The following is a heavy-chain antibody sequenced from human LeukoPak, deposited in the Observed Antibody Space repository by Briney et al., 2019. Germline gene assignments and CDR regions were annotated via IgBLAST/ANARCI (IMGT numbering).Heavy chain of an antibody. V-gene: IGHV3-30*04. D-gene: IGHD2-2*01. CDR3: ARAKVTSYLSSFDY. CDR1: GFPFISYA. Sequence: GGSLILSCAASGFPFISYAMHWVRQAPGKGLGWVAIISLDGSNEYYADPVKGRFTISRDNSNNTLDLQMNSLRAADPAVYYCARAKVTSYLSSFDYWGQGTLVTVSS. J-gene: IGHJ4*02. CDR2: ISLDGSNE.